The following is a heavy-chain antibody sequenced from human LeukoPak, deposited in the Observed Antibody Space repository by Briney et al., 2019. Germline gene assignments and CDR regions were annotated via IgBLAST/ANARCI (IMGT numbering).Heavy chain of an antibody. J-gene: IGHJ4*02. V-gene: IGHV3-30*18. D-gene: IGHD3-10*01. CDR2: ISYDGSNK. CDR1: GFTFSSYG. CDR3: AKGLWFGEPLGGY. Sequence: PGRSLRLSCAASGFTFSSYGTHWVRQAPGKGLEWVAVISYDGSNKYYADSVKGRFTISGDNSKNTLYLQMNSLRAEDTAVYYCAKGLWFGEPLGGYWGQGTLVTVSS.